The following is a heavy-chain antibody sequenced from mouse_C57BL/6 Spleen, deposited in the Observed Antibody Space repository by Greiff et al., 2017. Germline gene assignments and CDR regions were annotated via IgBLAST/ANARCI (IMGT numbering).Heavy chain of an antibody. V-gene: IGHV1-15*01. CDR1: GYTFTDYE. CDR3: TRSLLLAY. CDR2: IDPETGGT. D-gene: IGHD2-10*01. Sequence: VKLQESGAELVRPGASVTLSCKASGYTFTDYEMHWVKQTPVHGLEWIGAIDPETGGTAYNQKFKGKAILTADKSSSTAYMELRSLTSEDSAVYYCTRSLLLAYWGQGTLVTVSA. J-gene: IGHJ3*01.